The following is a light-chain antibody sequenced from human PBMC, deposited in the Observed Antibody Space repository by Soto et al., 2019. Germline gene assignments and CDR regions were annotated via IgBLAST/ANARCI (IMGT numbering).Light chain of an antibody. CDR2: EVS. V-gene: IGLV2-14*01. J-gene: IGLJ1*01. CDR3: SAYTSSSTYV. Sequence: QSALTQPASVSGSPGQSITISCTGTRSDVGGYNYVSWYQQHPGNAPKLMIYEVSNRPSGVSNRFSGSKSGTTASLTISVLQAEDEAEYYCSAYTSSSTYVFGTGTKRTVL. CDR1: RSDVGGYNY.